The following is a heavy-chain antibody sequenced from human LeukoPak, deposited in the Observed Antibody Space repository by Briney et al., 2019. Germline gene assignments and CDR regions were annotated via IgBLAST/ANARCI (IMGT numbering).Heavy chain of an antibody. J-gene: IGHJ4*02. V-gene: IGHV3-23*01. D-gene: IGHD6-13*01. CDR2: ISESGGST. CDR1: GFIFSSYA. CDR3: AKDRGSSWYGTSDY. Sequence: GGSLRLSCAASGFIFSSYAMSWVRQTPGKGLEWVSRISESGGSTYYADSVKGRFTISRDNSKDTLYLQMNSLRAEDTAVYYCAKDRGSSWYGTSDYWGQGTLVTVSS.